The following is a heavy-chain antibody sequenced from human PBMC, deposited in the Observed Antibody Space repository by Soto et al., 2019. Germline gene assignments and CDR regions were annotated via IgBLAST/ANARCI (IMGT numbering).Heavy chain of an antibody. CDR3: ARGNWNSSPWFDP. J-gene: IGHJ5*02. CDR2: IYYSGST. V-gene: IGHV4-59*01. Sequence: SETLSLTCTVSGGSISSFYWNWIRQPPGKGLEWIAYIYYSGSTNYNPSLKSRVTISVDTSKNQFSLKLSSVTAADTAVYYCARGNWNSSPWFDPWGQGTLVTV. D-gene: IGHD1-7*01. CDR1: GGSISSFY.